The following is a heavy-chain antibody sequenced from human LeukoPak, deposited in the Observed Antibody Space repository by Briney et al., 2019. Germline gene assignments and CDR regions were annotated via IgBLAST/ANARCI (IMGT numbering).Heavy chain of an antibody. Sequence: GGSLRLSCAASGFTFNSYSMNWVRQAPGKGLEWVSYISSSSSTIYYADSVKGRFTISRDNAKNSLYLQMSSLRAEDTAVYYCARDFGWFDYSSSSGPSFFDYWGQGTLVTVSS. D-gene: IGHD6-6*01. CDR3: ARDFGWFDYSSSSGPSFFDY. J-gene: IGHJ4*02. CDR2: ISSSSSTI. V-gene: IGHV3-48*01. CDR1: GFTFNSYS.